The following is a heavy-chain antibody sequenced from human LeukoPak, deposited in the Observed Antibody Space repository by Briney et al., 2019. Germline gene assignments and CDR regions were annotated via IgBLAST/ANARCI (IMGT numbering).Heavy chain of an antibody. V-gene: IGHV1-58*02. CDR1: GFIFSNSA. CDR3: AADDLAHGY. J-gene: IGHJ4*02. CDR2: IVVGSGNT. Sequence: TAVKVSCKASGFIFSNSAIQWLRQARGQRLEWIGWIVVGSGNTNYAQKFQERVTITRDMSTSTAYMELSSLRSEDTAVYYCAADDLAHGYWGQGTLVTVSS. D-gene: IGHD2-8*01.